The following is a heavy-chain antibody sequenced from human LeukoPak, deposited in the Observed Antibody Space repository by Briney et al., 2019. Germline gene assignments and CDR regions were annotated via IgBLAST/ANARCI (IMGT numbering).Heavy chain of an antibody. D-gene: IGHD6-6*01. CDR1: GGSISSSSYY. Sequence: SETLSLACTVSGGSISSSSYYWGWIRQPPGKGLEWFGSIYYSGSTYYNPSLKSRVTISVDTSKNQFSLRLSSVTAADTAVYYCVAEARGGIAAWFDPWGQGTLVTVSS. CDR2: IYYSGST. J-gene: IGHJ5*02. CDR3: VAEARGGIAAWFDP. V-gene: IGHV4-39*01.